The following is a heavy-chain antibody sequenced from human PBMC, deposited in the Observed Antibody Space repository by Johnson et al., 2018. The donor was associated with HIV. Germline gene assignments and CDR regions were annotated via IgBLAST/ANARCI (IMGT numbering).Heavy chain of an antibody. J-gene: IGHJ3*02. CDR2: ITSSGSSV. D-gene: IGHD6-19*01. Sequence: QVQLVESGGGFVKAGGSLRLSCEVSGFIFSKYNMAWIRQAPGKGLECLSYITSSGSSVYYADSVKGRFTISRDNARASLFLRINSLRADDSGVYYCARGPWLAFDIWGQGTMVTVSS. V-gene: IGHV3-11*04. CDR1: GFIFSKYN. CDR3: ARGPWLAFDI.